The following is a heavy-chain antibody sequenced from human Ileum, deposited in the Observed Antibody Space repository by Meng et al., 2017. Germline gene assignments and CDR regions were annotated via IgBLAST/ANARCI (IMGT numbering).Heavy chain of an antibody. J-gene: IGHJ4*02. CDR1: GGSMRSDNYY. V-gene: IGHV4-30-4*01. D-gene: IGHD3-10*01. Sequence: QVQLQESGPGLVNPSQTLSLTCSVSGGSMRSDNYYWTWIRQTPGKGLEWIGLTYYNGSPFYNPSLRSRVTISVDTSKDQFSLKLTSVTAADTAVYYCARERRHYYGSGSFDYWGQGILVTVSS. CDR3: ARERRHYYGSGSFDY. CDR2: TYYNGSP.